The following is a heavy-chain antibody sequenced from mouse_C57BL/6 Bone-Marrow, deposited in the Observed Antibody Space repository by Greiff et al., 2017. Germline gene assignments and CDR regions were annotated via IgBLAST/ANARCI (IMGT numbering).Heavy chain of an antibody. V-gene: IGHV2-9-1*01. Sequence: VMLVESGPGLVAPSQSLSITCTVSGFSLTSYAISWVRQPPGKGLEWLGVIWTGGGTNYNSARKSRLSISKDNSKSQVFLKLNSLQTDDTARYYCDRNPRSSGYVWFAYWGQGTLVTVSA. CDR1: GFSLTSYA. CDR2: IWTGGGT. D-gene: IGHD3-2*02. CDR3: DRNPRSSGYVWFAY. J-gene: IGHJ3*01.